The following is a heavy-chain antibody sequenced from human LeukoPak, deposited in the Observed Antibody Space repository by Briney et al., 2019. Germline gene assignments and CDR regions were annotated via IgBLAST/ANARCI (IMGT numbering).Heavy chain of an antibody. D-gene: IGHD3-22*01. J-gene: IGHJ3*02. CDR1: GGSISNSNYY. CDR2: IYYSGST. Sequence: PSETLSLTCTVSGGSISNSNYYWDWIRQPPGKGLEWIGSIYYSGSTYYNPSLKSRVTISVGTSKIQFSLNLSSVTAADTAVYYCARGGNYYYRPFDIWGRGTMVTVSS. CDR3: ARGGNYYYRPFDI. V-gene: IGHV4-39*07.